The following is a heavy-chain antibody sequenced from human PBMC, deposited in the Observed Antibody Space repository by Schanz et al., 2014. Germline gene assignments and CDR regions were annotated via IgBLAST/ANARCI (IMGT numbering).Heavy chain of an antibody. CDR3: AKVAPAATYLDS. V-gene: IGHV3-23*01. CDR2: ISGSGGST. Sequence: EVLLLESGGRVERPGGSLRLSCVASGVTFSSYAMSWVRQASGKGLEWVSAISGSGGSTVYADSVKGRFTISRDNAKISLFLQMNSLSAEDTAVYYCAKVAPAATYLDSWGLGTLVTVSS. CDR1: GVTFSSYA. J-gene: IGHJ4*02. D-gene: IGHD2-2*01.